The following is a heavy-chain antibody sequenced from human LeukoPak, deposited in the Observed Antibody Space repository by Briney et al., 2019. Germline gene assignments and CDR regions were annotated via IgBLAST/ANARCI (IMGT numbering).Heavy chain of an antibody. D-gene: IGHD3-3*01. Sequence: SETLSLTCNVSGGPISSYYWSWIRQPPGKGLEWIGYIYTSGSTSYNPSLKSRVTISVDTSKNQFALKLISVTAADTAVYYCARHGVANYYFDSWGQGTLVTVSS. CDR2: IYTSGST. J-gene: IGHJ4*02. V-gene: IGHV4-4*09. CDR1: GGPISSYY. CDR3: ARHGVANYYFDS.